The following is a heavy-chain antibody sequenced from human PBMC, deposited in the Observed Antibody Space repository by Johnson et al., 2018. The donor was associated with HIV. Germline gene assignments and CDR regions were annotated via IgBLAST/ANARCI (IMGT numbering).Heavy chain of an antibody. CDR1: GFTFSSYA. J-gene: IGHJ3*02. V-gene: IGHV3-30-3*02. D-gene: IGHD2-15*01. CDR3: AKIARRCSGGSCYTTSDAFDI. Sequence: QVQLVESGGGVVQPGRSLRLSCAASGFTFSSYAMHWVRQAPGKGLEWVAVISYDGSNKYYADSVKGRFTISRDNSKNTLYLQMNSLRAEYTAVYYCAKIARRCSGGSCYTTSDAFDIWGQGTMVTFSS. CDR2: ISYDGSNK.